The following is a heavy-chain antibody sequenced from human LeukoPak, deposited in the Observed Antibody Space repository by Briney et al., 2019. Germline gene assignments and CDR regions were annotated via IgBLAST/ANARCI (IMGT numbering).Heavy chain of an antibody. CDR3: ASTPYDFWSGYRHNWFDP. V-gene: IGHV4-59*01. CDR1: GGSISSYY. Sequence: SETLSLTCTVSGGSISSYYWSWIRQPPGKGLEWIGYIYYSGSTNYNPSLKSRVTISIDMSKNQFSLKLSSVTAADTAVYYCASTPYDFWSGYRHNWFDPWGQGTLVTVSS. D-gene: IGHD3-3*01. CDR2: IYYSGST. J-gene: IGHJ5*02.